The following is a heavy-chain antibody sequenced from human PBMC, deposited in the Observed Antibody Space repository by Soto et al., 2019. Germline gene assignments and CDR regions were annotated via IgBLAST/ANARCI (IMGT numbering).Heavy chain of an antibody. D-gene: IGHD3-16*02. V-gene: IGHV3-33*01. CDR3: ARVRSPYEYYVWGSYRYELGF. CDR2: IWYDGSNK. CDR1: GFTFSSYG. Sequence: GGSLRLSCAASGFTFSSYGMHWVRQAPGKGLEWVAVIWYDGSNKYYADSVKGRFAISRDNSKNTLYLQMNSLRAEDTAVYYCARVRSPYEYYVWGSYRYELGFWGQGTLVPVYS. J-gene: IGHJ4*02.